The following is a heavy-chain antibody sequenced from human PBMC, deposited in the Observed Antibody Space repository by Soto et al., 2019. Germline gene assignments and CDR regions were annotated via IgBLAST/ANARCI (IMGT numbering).Heavy chain of an antibody. J-gene: IGHJ4*02. CDR2: ISSSSSYI. CDR3: ARDKRSDYSNYSRKVNPSDY. Sequence: GGSLRLSCAASGFTFSSYSMNWVRQAPGKGLEWVSSISSSSSYIYYADSVKGRFTISRDNAKNSLYLQMNSLRAEDTAVYYCARDKRSDYSNYSRKVNPSDYWGQGTLVTVSS. D-gene: IGHD4-4*01. CDR1: GFTFSSYS. V-gene: IGHV3-21*01.